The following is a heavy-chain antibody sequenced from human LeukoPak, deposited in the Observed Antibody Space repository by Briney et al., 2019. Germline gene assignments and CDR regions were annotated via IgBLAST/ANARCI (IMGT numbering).Heavy chain of an antibody. Sequence: PSETLSLTCTVSGYSISNAYYWGWIRQPPGKGLDWIGYIHYSGSTYYNPSLKSRVTISVDTSKNQFSLNLSSVTAADTAVYYCARGFWSRYYDYWGQGTLVTVSS. CDR2: IHYSGST. J-gene: IGHJ4*02. V-gene: IGHV4-38-2*02. CDR3: ARGFWSRYYDY. CDR1: GYSISNAYY. D-gene: IGHD2-8*02.